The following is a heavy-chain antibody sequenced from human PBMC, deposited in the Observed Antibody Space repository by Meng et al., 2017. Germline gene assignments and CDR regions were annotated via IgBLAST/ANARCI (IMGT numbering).Heavy chain of an antibody. CDR2: IIPIFGTA. J-gene: IGHJ5*02. CDR3: AREPRDGPKTNWFDP. D-gene: IGHD5-24*01. Sequence: QVQRVQAGAEVKKPGSSVKVSCKASGGTFSSYAISWVRQAPGQGLEWMGGIIPIFGTANYAQKFQGRVTITADKSTSTAYMELSSLRSEDTAVYYCAREPRDGPKTNWFDPWGQGTLVTVSS. CDR1: GGTFSSYA. V-gene: IGHV1-69*06.